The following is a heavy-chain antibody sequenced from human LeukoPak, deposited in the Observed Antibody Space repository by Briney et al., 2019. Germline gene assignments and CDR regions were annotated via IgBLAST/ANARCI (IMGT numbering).Heavy chain of an antibody. CDR1: GYTFTGSY. J-gene: IGHJ3*02. D-gene: IGHD3-10*01. CDR2: ISAYNGNT. V-gene: IGHV1-18*01. CDR3: VRDYYGSGSSLDAFDI. Sequence: ASVKVSCKASGYTFTGSYMHWVRQAPGQGLEWTGLISAYNGNTNYAQKVQGRVTMTTDTSTSTAYMELRSLRSDDTAVYYCVRDYYGSGSSLDAFDIWGQGTMVTVSS.